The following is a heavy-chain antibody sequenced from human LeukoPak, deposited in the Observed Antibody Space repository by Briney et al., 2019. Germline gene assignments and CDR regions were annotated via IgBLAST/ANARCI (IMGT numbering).Heavy chain of an antibody. CDR2: VDPEDGET. Sequence: GASVKASCKVSGYTFTDYYMHWVQQAPGKGLEWMGLVDPEDGETIYAEKFQGRVTITADTSTDTAYMELSSLRSEDTAVYYCATPTVGAIKEDLFDYWGQGTLVTVSS. CDR3: ATPTVGAIKEDLFDY. V-gene: IGHV1-69-2*01. J-gene: IGHJ4*02. D-gene: IGHD1-26*01. CDR1: GYTFTDYY.